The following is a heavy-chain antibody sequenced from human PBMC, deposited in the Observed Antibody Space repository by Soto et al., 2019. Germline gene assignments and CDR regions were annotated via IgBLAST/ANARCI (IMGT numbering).Heavy chain of an antibody. CDR2: VRSKVYGGTT. V-gene: IGHV3-49*03. Sequence: PGWSLRLSCKSSVFSFVDYAMNWFRQSPGEGLEWVGFVRSKVYGGTTDYAASVRGRFTISRGDSKSIAYLQMNSLKTDDTAVYYCARDGVQITDFDYLYYGLDVWGPGTTVTVSS. D-gene: IGHD3-16*01. CDR1: VFSFVDYA. J-gene: IGHJ6*02. CDR3: ARDGVQITDFDYLYYGLDV.